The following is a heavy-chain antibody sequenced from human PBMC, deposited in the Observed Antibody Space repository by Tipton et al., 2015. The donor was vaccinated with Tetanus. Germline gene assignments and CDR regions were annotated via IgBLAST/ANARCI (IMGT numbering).Heavy chain of an antibody. CDR3: ARDRSGPVVGPTRWADGLDF. CDR2: IGTSASNT. D-gene: IGHD1-26*01. Sequence: SLRLSCTVSGGSISSDAHYWSWIRQAPGKGLEWVSSIGTSASNTYYADSVKGRCTISRDNSNNTLFLQMNSLRADDTALYLCARDRSGPVVGPTRWADGLDFWGQGAMVTVSS. J-gene: IGHJ3*01. CDR1: GGSISSDAHY. V-gene: IGHV3-23*01.